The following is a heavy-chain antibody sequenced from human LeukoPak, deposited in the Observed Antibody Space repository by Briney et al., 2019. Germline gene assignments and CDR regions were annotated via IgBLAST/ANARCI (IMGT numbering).Heavy chain of an antibody. CDR2: IRYDGSNK. D-gene: IGHD3-22*01. Sequence: GGSLRLSCAASGFTFSSYGMHWVRQAPGKGLEWVAFIRYDGSNKYYADSVKGRFTISRDNSKNTLYLQMNSLRAEDTAVYYCTKAKGQSWLFSHYWGRGTLVTVSS. J-gene: IGHJ4*02. CDR1: GFTFSSYG. CDR3: TKAKGQSWLFSHY. V-gene: IGHV3-30*02.